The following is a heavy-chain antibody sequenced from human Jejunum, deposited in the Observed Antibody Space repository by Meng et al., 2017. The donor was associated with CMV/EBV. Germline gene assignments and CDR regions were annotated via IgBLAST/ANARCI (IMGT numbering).Heavy chain of an antibody. Sequence: AFPLDSYGPHWFCQAPGKGLEWVAFIRHDGSNKYYAASVKGRFTISRDNSKNTLYLEMNSLRAEDTAVYYCAKDSSAYYFYYLDYWGQGTLVTVSS. CDR2: IRHDGSNK. CDR3: AKDSSAYYFYYLDY. V-gene: IGHV3-30*02. D-gene: IGHD3-22*01. J-gene: IGHJ4*02. CDR1: AFPLDSYG.